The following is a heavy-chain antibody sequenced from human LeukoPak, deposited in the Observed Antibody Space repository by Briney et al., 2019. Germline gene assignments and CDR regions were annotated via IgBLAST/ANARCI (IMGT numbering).Heavy chain of an antibody. J-gene: IGHJ5*02. D-gene: IGHD4-23*01. CDR3: ARTYYGGKGKWFDP. V-gene: IGHV4-59*01. Sequence: PSETLSLTCTVSGGSISSYYWSWIRQPPGKGLEWIGYIYYSGSTNYNPSLKRRVTISVDTSKDHFSLKLSSVTAADTAVYYCARTYYGGKGKWFDPWGQGTLVTVSS. CDR1: GGSISSYY. CDR2: IYYSGST.